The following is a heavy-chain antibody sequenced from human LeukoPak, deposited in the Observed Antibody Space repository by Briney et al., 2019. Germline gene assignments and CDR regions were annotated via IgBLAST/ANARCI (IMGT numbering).Heavy chain of an antibody. CDR2: ISSGGSII. CDR1: GFTFSSYN. V-gene: IGHV3-48*04. D-gene: IGHD3-10*01. Sequence: GGSLRLSCAASGFTFSSYNMNWVRQAPGKGLEWVSYISSGGSIIYYADSVKGRFTTSRDNAKNSLYLQMNSLRAEDTAVYYCARGYYGSGREAYDIWGQGTMVTVSS. CDR3: ARGYYGSGREAYDI. J-gene: IGHJ3*02.